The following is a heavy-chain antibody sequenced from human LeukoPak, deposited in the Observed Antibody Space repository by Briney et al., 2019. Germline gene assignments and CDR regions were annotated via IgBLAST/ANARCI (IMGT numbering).Heavy chain of an antibody. CDR2: IYYSGST. D-gene: IGHD3-10*01. CDR3: ARHQKGIQDY. J-gene: IGHJ4*02. V-gene: IGHV4-39*01. CDR1: GGSISSSSYY. Sequence: SETLSLTCTVSGGSISSSSYYWGWIRQPPGKGLEWIGSIYYSGSTYYNPSLKSRVTISVDTSKNQFSLKLSSVTAADTAVYYCARHQKGIQDYWGQGTLVTVSS.